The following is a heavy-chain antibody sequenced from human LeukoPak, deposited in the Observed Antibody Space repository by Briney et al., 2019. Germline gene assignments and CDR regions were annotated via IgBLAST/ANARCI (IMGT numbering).Heavy chain of an antibody. J-gene: IGHJ5*02. CDR2: IYYSGST. Sequence: PSETLSLTCSVSGGSISSYYWSWLRQPPGKGLEWMGYIYYSGSTNYNPSLKSRVTISVDTSKNQFSLKLSSVTAADTAVYYCARSLLSNYYGSGSYYVWFDPWGQGTLVTVSS. D-gene: IGHD3-10*01. CDR1: GGSISSYY. V-gene: IGHV4-59*01. CDR3: ARSLLSNYYGSGSYYVWFDP.